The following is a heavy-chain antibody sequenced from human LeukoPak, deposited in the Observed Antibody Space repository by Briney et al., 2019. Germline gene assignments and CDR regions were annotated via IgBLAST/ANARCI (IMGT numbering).Heavy chain of an antibody. CDR3: ARGRYCSADICSGGDAFDI. CDR1: GGSISNYY. CDR2: IYARGSS. V-gene: IGHV4-4*07. Sequence: PSETLSLTCTVSGGSISNYYWSWIRQPAGKGLEWIGRIYARGSSNYNPPLQSRVTMSVDTSKNQFSLKLSSVTAADTAAHYCARGRYCSADICSGGDAFDIWGQGTMVSVSS. D-gene: IGHD2-15*01. J-gene: IGHJ3*02.